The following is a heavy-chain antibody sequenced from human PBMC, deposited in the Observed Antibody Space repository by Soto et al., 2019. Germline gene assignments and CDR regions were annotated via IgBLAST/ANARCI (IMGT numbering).Heavy chain of an antibody. CDR2: INRDGSST. Sequence: GGSLRLSCAASGFTFSKYWMHWVRHTQGKGLAWVSSINRDGSSTGSADSVKGRFTISRDNAKNTLYLQMDSLRADDTSVYYCARAFFTNYYALDVWGQGTTVTVSS. J-gene: IGHJ6*02. CDR3: ARAFFTNYYALDV. V-gene: IGHV3-74*01. D-gene: IGHD3-16*01. CDR1: GFTFSKYW.